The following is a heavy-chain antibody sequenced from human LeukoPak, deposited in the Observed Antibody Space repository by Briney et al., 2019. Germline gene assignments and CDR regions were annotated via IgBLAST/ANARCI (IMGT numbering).Heavy chain of an antibody. V-gene: IGHV1-2*02. J-gene: IGHJ4*02. CDR3: ARSQESCSGGTCPGDY. Sequence: ASVKVSCKASGYTFTVYYMHWVRQAPGQGPEWMGWINIKSGGTKYAQKFQGRVTMTRDTSINTAYMELSSLTFDDTAVYYCARSQESCSGGTCPGDYWGQGTLVTVSS. D-gene: IGHD2-15*01. CDR2: INIKSGGT. CDR1: GYTFTVYY.